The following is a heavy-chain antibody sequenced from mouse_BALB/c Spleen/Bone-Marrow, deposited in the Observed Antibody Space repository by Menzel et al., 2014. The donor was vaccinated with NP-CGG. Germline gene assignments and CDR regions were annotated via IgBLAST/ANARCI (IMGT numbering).Heavy chain of an antibody. CDR3: AKYYYGNSLFAY. V-gene: IGHV14-3*02. D-gene: IGHD1-1*01. CDR2: VGPANGNT. Sequence: VQLQQSGAELVKPGASVKLSCTASGFNIKYTYMHWVKQRPGQGLEWLGRVGPANGNTKYDPKFQGKATITADTSSNTAYLQLSSLTSEDTAVYYCAKYYYGNSLFAYWGQGTLVTVSA. J-gene: IGHJ3*01. CDR1: GFNIKYTY.